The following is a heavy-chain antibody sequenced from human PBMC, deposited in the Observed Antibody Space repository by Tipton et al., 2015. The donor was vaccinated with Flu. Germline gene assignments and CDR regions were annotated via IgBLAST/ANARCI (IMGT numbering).Heavy chain of an antibody. Sequence: SLRLSCETSGFSFSNYWMHWVRQVPGKGPIWVSQIDGDGTSTTYADSVKGRFTISRDNAKNTLYLQMNSLRAEDTAVYYCARDPPTFCSGGACYSYYYAMDVWGQGTTVTVSS. CDR3: ARDPPTFCSGGACYSYYYAMDV. J-gene: IGHJ6*02. V-gene: IGHV3-74*03. CDR2: IDGDGTST. D-gene: IGHD2-15*01. CDR1: GFSFSNYW.